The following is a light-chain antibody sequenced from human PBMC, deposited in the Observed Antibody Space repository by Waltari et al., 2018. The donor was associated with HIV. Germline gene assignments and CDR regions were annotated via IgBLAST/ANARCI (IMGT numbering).Light chain of an antibody. CDR1: QSVRNNY. CDR3: QQYGASRT. CDR2: GAS. Sequence: DIVLTQSPGTLSLSTGERATLFCRASQSVRNNYLAWYFQKPGQAPRLLIYGASRRATGIPDRFSGSGSGRDFTLSIKRLEPEDFAVYYCQQYGASRTFGQGTKVEIK. V-gene: IGKV3-20*01. J-gene: IGKJ1*01.